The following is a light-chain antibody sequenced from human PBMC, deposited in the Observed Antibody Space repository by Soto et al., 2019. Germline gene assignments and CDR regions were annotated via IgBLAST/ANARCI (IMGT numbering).Light chain of an antibody. CDR2: NNN. J-gene: IGLJ1*01. CDR3: ASWDVSLNGLYV. CDR1: SSNIGSGS. Sequence: QAVVTQPPSASGTPGQRVTISCSGGSSNIGSGSVNWYQQLPGKAPRLLIYNNNQRPSGVPDRFSGSKSGTSASLAISGLQSEDEADYYCASWDVSLNGLYVFGTGTKVTVL. V-gene: IGLV1-44*01.